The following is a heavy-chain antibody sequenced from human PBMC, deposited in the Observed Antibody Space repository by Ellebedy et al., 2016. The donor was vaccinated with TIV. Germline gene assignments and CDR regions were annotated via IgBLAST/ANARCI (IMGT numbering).Heavy chain of an antibody. CDR3: AREERVVNWFDP. CDR1: GGSFSGYY. J-gene: IGHJ5*02. D-gene: IGHD2-15*01. CDR2: INHSGST. Sequence: SETLSLXXAVYGGSFSGYYWSWIRQPPGKGLEWIGEINHSGSTNYNPSLKSRVTISVDTSKNQFSLKLSSVTAADTAVYYCAREERVVNWFDPWGQGTLVTVSS. V-gene: IGHV4-34*09.